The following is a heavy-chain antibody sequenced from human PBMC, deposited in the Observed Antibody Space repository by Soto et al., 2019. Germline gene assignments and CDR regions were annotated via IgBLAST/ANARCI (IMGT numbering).Heavy chain of an antibody. V-gene: IGHV4-61*01. D-gene: IGHD3-10*01. J-gene: IGHJ6*02. CDR3: ARDGGSGPGMDV. Sequence: PSETLSLTCTVSGGSGSSGSYYWSWIRQPPGEGLEWIGYIYYSGSTNYNPSLKSRVTISVDTSKNQFSLKLSSVPAADTAVYYCARDGGSGPGMDVWGQGTTVT. CDR2: IYYSGST. CDR1: GGSGSSGSYY.